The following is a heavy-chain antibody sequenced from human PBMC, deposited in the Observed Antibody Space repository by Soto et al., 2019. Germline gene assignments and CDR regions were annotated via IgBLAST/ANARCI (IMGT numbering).Heavy chain of an antibody. Sequence: PGESLKISCKGSGYSFVSYWIAWVRQRPGKGLEWMGIIYPGDSDSTYSPSFQGQVTLSVDKSINTVFLQWSSLEASDTAMYYCARTDGYEIKYWGQGTQVTVSS. CDR1: GYSFVSYW. CDR3: ARTDGYEIKY. V-gene: IGHV5-51*01. D-gene: IGHD5-12*01. CDR2: IYPGDSDS. J-gene: IGHJ4*02.